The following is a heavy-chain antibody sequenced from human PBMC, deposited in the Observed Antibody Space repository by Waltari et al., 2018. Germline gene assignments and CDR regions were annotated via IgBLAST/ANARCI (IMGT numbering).Heavy chain of an antibody. CDR1: GGTFSSYA. CDR2: IIPIFGTA. CDR3: ASGLAYCSSTSCYERFDY. D-gene: IGHD2-2*01. Sequence: QVQLVQSGAEVKKPGSSVKVSCKASGGTFSSYAISWVRQAPGQGLEWMGGIIPIFGTANYAQKFQGRVTITADKSTSTAYMELSSLRSEDTAVYYCASGLAYCSSTSCYERFDYWGQGTLVTVSS. J-gene: IGHJ4*02. V-gene: IGHV1-69*14.